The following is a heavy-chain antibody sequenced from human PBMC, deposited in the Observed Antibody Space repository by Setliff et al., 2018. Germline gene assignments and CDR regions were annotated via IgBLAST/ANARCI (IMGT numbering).Heavy chain of an antibody. CDR1: GFTFSSSS. J-gene: IGHJ4*02. Sequence: PSETLSLSCSASGFTFSSSSMTWVRQAPGKGLEWVSAINSGGSSTYYADSVKGRFTISRDNSKNTLYLQMNSLRAEDTAIYSCAKDRVNDGFWDFDSWGQGIVVTVSS. V-gene: IGHV3-23*01. CDR2: INSGGSST. CDR3: AKDRVNDGFWDFDS. D-gene: IGHD1-26*01.